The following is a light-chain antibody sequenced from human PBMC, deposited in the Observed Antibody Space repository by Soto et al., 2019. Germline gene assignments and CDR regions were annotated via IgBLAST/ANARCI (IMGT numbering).Light chain of an antibody. V-gene: IGKV2-28*01. J-gene: IGKJ1*01. CDR1: HNLLHIDGNNY. CDR3: MQTLQTRT. Sequence: DIELTHFPVSLTVTPGEAASISCRSIHNLLHIDGNNYLDWYLQKAGQSPQLLIYLASNRASGVPDRFSGSGSGTYFTLKISRVEAEDVGLYYCMQTLQTRTFGQGTKVDI. CDR2: LAS.